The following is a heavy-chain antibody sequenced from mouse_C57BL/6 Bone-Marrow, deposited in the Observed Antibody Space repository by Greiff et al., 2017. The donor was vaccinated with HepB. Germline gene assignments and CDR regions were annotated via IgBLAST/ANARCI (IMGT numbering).Heavy chain of an antibody. Sequence: VQLQQSGPGLVKPSQSLSLTCSVTGYSITSGYYWNWIRQFPGNKLEWMGYISYDGSNNYNPSLKNRISITRDTSKNQFFLKLNSVTTEDTATYYCAREGVYGNFYFDYWGQGTTLTVSS. J-gene: IGHJ2*01. CDR2: ISYDGSN. CDR3: AREGVYGNFYFDY. CDR1: GYSITSGYY. D-gene: IGHD2-1*01. V-gene: IGHV3-6*01.